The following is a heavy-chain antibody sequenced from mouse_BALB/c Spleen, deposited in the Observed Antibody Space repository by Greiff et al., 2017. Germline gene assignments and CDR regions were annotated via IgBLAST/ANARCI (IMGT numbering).Heavy chain of an antibody. CDR2: IWGDGST. Sequence: VQLVESGPGLVAPSQSLSITCTVSGFSLTSYGVSWVRQAPGKGLEWLGMIWGDGSTDYNTALKSRLSISKDNSKSQVFLTMNSLLTDDTARYYCARAYYGSSWYFDVWGAGTTLTVSS. CDR3: ARAYYGSSWYFDV. CDR1: GFSLTSYG. J-gene: IGHJ1*01. D-gene: IGHD1-1*01. V-gene: IGHV2-6-7*01.